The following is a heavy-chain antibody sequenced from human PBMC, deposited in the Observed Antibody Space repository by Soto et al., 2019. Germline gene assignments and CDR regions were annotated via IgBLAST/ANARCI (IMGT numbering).Heavy chain of an antibody. D-gene: IGHD3-10*01. Sequence: QLQLQESGPGLVKPSETLSLICTVSGGSIRSTSYYWGWVHQPPGKGLEWIGSVYYSGSPYYNPSLKSRVTIFVDTSKNQLSLKLNSVIAADTAVYYCARHPGVASALDVWGQGTTVTVSS. J-gene: IGHJ6*02. CDR2: VYYSGSP. CDR3: ARHPGVASALDV. V-gene: IGHV4-39*01. CDR1: GGSIRSTSYY.